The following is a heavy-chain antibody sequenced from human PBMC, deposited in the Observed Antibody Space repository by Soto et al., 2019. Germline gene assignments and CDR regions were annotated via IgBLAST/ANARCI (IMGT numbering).Heavy chain of an antibody. V-gene: IGHV1-46*01. Sequence: QVQLVQSGAEVKKPGASVKISCKASGDTFTSYYMHWVRQAPGQGLEWMGIINPSGGTSSAQKFQGRVTMTRDTSTSTVYMELSSLRSEDTAVYYCARVYCSGGSRYGIDYWGQGTLVTVSS. D-gene: IGHD2-15*01. CDR1: GDTFTSYY. CDR2: INPSGGT. J-gene: IGHJ4*02. CDR3: ARVYCSGGSRYGIDY.